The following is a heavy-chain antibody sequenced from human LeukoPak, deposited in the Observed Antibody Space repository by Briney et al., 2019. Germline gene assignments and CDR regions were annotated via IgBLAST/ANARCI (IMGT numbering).Heavy chain of an antibody. CDR2: ISYDGSNK. J-gene: IGHJ4*02. Sequence: PGGSLRLSCVASGFTFSSYGMHWVRQAPGKGLEWMAVISYDGSNKYYADSVKGRFTISRDNSKNTLYLQMNSLRAGDTAVYYCAKDGAYYYDSSGYFDYWGQGTLVTVSS. V-gene: IGHV3-30*18. CDR3: AKDGAYYYDSSGYFDY. D-gene: IGHD3-22*01. CDR1: GFTFSSYG.